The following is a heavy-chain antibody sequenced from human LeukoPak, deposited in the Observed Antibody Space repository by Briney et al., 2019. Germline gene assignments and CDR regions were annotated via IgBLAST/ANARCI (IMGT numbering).Heavy chain of an antibody. J-gene: IGHJ3*02. D-gene: IGHD2-2*01. CDR2: IYPGDSDT. CDR1: GYSFTSYW. CDR3: ASSRDIVVVPAAIYAFDI. Sequence: GESLKISCKGSGYSFTSYWIGWVRQMPGKGLEWMGIIYPGDSDTRHSPSFQGQVTISADKSISTAYLQWSSLKASDTAMYYCASSRDIVVVPAAIYAFDIWGQGTMVTVSS. V-gene: IGHV5-51*01.